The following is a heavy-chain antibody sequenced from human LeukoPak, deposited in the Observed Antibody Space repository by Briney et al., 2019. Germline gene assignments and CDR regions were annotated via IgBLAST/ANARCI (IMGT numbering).Heavy chain of an antibody. V-gene: IGHV4-4*02. CDR2: IYRVGST. J-gene: IGHJ3*02. Sequence: SETLSLTCAVSGGSISSSNWWSWVRQPPGKGLEWIGEIYRVGSTNYNPSLKSRVTISVDKSKNQFSLKLSSVTAADTAVYYCAREGGSSWPGEAFDIWGQGTMVTVSS. CDR1: GGSISSSNW. CDR3: AREGGSSWPGEAFDI. D-gene: IGHD6-13*01.